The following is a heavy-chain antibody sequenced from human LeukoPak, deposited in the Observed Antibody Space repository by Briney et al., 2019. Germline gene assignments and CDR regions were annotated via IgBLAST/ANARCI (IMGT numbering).Heavy chain of an antibody. CDR3: AREVEAVAGLDY. CDR2: TRYDGSDK. D-gene: IGHD6-19*01. CDR1: GFSFSDYD. Sequence: GGSLRLSCAASGFSFSDYDMHWVRQTPGKGLEWVTLTRYDGSDKYYADSVKGRFTISRDNSKNTLYLQMNSLRAEDTAVYYCAREVEAVAGLDYWGQGTLVTVSS. J-gene: IGHJ4*02. V-gene: IGHV3-30*02.